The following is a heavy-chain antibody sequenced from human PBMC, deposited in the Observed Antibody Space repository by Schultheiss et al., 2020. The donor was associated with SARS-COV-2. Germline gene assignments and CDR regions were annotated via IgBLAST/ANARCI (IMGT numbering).Heavy chain of an antibody. D-gene: IGHD1-26*01. CDR2: INHSGST. CDR1: GGSISSYY. Sequence: SETLSLTCTVSGGSISSYYWSWIRQPPGKGLEWIGEINHSGSTNYNPSLKSRVTISVDTSKNQFSLKLSSVTAADTAVYYCARGEWELLSFNYYYYMDVLGKGTTVTVSS. J-gene: IGHJ6*03. V-gene: IGHV4-59*12. CDR3: ARGEWELLSFNYYYYMDV.